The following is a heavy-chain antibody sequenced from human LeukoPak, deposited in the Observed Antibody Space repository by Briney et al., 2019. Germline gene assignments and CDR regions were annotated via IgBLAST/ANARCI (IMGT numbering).Heavy chain of an antibody. CDR3: ARQSDYGVDSSLYMDV. CDR1: GDSISNSH. CDR2: MFYGRSV. Sequence: SETLSLTCTVSGDSISNSHWSWIRQPPGKTLEWLGNMFYGRSVNYNPSLRSRVIMSVDTSKNQIYLKLNSVTAADTAVYYCARQSDYGVDSSLYMDVWGTGTTVTVSS. J-gene: IGHJ6*03. D-gene: IGHD4-23*01. V-gene: IGHV4-59*01.